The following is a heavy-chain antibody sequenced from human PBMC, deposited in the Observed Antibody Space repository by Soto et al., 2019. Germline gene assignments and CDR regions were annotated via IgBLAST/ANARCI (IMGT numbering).Heavy chain of an antibody. CDR1: GGTFSSYT. CDR2: IIPILGIA. J-gene: IGHJ6*02. Sequence: SVKVSCKASGGTFSSYTISWVRQAPGQGLEWMGRIIPILGIANYAQKFQGRVTITADESTSTAYMELSSLRSEDTAVYYCARVAGTIVYYYGMDGWGQGTTVTVSS. D-gene: IGHD1-7*01. CDR3: ARVAGTIVYYYGMDG. V-gene: IGHV1-69*02.